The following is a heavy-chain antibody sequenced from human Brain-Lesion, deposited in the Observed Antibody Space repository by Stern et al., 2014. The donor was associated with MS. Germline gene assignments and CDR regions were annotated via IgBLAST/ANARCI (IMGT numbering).Heavy chain of an antibody. CDR2: IYYSGNT. CDR3: AGEEDIRYCSGGSCTGNWFDP. D-gene: IGHD2-15*01. V-gene: IGHV4-39*02. CDR1: GGSVSSTSYA. J-gene: IGHJ5*02. Sequence: VQLVESGPGLVKPSETLSLTCTVAGGSVSSTSYAWAWIRQPPGKGLEWLGTIYYSGNTYYSPSLKSRLTFSLATPKIHFSRQLRSVTAADTAVYYCAGEEDIRYCSGGSCTGNWFDPWGQGTLVTVSS.